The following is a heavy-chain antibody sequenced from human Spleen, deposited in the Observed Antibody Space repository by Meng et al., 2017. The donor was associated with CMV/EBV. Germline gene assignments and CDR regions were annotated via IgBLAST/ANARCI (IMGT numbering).Heavy chain of an antibody. CDR1: GGSISSVSYY. CDR2: ISHGGGT. V-gene: IGHV4-39*02. Sequence: SETLSLTCTVSGGSISSVSYYWTWIRQTPGKGLEWIGEISHGGGTTHSPSLESRVTISLDTSKSHFSLELTSVTAADTAVYYCVRGITMILNLGWTTRRENWFDPWGQGTLVTVSS. CDR3: VRGITMILNLGWTTRRENWFDP. D-gene: IGHD3/OR15-3a*01. J-gene: IGHJ5*02.